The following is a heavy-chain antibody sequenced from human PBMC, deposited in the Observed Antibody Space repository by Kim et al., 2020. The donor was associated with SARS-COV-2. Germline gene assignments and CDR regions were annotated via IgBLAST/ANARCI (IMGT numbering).Heavy chain of an antibody. D-gene: IGHD2-8*01. Sequence: TNYTPSLKSRVTISVDSSNTEFSLKLSSVTAADTAVYFCARYGVSYAFDIWGQGTAVTV. V-gene: IGHV4-59*10. CDR2: T. CDR3: ARYGVSYAFDI. J-gene: IGHJ3*02.